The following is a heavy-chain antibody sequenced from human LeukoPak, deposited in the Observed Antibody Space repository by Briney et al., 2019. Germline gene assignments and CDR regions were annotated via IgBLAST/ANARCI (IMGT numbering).Heavy chain of an antibody. J-gene: IGHJ3*02. Sequence: GGSLRVSCAASGFTFSSDEMSCVRQAPGKGLEWVSYIATGGSAIYYADSVKGRFTISRDNAKNSVYLQMNSLRAEDMAVYYCVRGGYCSSTICYWYNGFDMWGQGTMVTVPS. CDR1: GFTFSSDE. CDR2: IATGGSAI. V-gene: IGHV3-48*03. CDR3: VRGGYCSSTICYWYNGFDM. D-gene: IGHD2-2*01.